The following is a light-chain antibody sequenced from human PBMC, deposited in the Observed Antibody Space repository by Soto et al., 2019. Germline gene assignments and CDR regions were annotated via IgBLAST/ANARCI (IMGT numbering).Light chain of an antibody. CDR1: SSDIGTYRY. CDR3: SSYTTSASII. V-gene: IGLV2-14*03. Sequence: QSVLTQPASVAGSPVQSLAITCTGSSSDIGTYRYVSWYQQHPGKAPRLVLFDVNRRPSGVSDRFSGDKSGSTASLTISGLQAEDEAYYYCSSYTTSASIIFGGGT. CDR2: DVN. J-gene: IGLJ2*01.